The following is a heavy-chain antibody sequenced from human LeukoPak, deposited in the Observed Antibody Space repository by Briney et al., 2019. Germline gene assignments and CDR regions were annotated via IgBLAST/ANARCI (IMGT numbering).Heavy chain of an antibody. CDR2: IYYSGST. CDR1: GGSISSSIYY. V-gene: IGHV4-39*01. D-gene: IGHD3-10*01. J-gene: IGHJ4*02. Sequence: SETLSLTCTVSGGSISSSIYYWGWIRQPPGKGLEWIGTIYYSGSTYYNPSLKSRVTISVDTSKNQFSLKLSSVTAADTVVYYCARHSPYYGSEYWGQGTLVTVSS. CDR3: ARHSPYYGSEY.